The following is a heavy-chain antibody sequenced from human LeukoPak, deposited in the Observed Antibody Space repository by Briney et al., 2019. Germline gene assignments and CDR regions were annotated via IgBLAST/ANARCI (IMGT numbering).Heavy chain of an antibody. D-gene: IGHD3-10*01. CDR3: ARATLPMVRGVPSLGYYMDV. Sequence: GGSLRLSCAASGFTFSSYSMNWVRQAPGEGLEWVSSISSSSSYIYYADSVKGRFTISRDNAKNSLYLQMNSLRAEDTAVYYCARATLPMVRGVPSLGYYMDVWGKGTTVTVSS. V-gene: IGHV3-21*01. CDR1: GFTFSSYS. CDR2: ISSSSSYI. J-gene: IGHJ6*03.